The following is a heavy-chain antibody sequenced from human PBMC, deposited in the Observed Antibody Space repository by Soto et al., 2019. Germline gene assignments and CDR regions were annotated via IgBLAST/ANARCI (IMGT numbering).Heavy chain of an antibody. CDR2: INHSGST. D-gene: IGHD6-13*01. V-gene: IGHV4-34*01. Sequence: PSETLSLTCAVYGGSFSGYYWSWIRQPPGKGLEWIGEINHSGSTNYNPSLKSRVTISVDTSKNQFSLKLSSVTAADTAVYYCARGLRYSSSWYISDPWGQGTLVTVSS. CDR1: GGSFSGYY. CDR3: ARGLRYSSSWYISDP. J-gene: IGHJ5*02.